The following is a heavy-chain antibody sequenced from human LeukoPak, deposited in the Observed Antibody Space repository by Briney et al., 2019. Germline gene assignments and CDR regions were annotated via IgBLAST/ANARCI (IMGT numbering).Heavy chain of an antibody. CDR3: ARDRGPRTGFMVREAYDY. D-gene: IGHD3-10*01. CDR1: GFTFRNYA. V-gene: IGHV3-74*01. Sequence: GGSLRLSCAASGFTFRNYAMSWVRQAPGKGLVWVSRINTDGSITNYADSVKGRFSISRDNAKNTLYLQMSSLRAEDTAVYYCARDRGPRTGFMVREAYDYWGQGTLVTVSS. CDR2: INTDGSIT. J-gene: IGHJ4*02.